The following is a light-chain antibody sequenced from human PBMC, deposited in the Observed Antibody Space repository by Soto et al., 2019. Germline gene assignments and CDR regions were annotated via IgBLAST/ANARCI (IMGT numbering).Light chain of an antibody. Sequence: QSVLTQPPSVSGAPGQRVTISCTGSSSNIGGGYDVHWYQQLPGTAPKLLIYGNSNRPSGVPDRFSGSKSGTSASLAITGLRAEDEADYYCQSYASSLSGWVFGGGTKVTVL. V-gene: IGLV1-40*01. J-gene: IGLJ3*02. CDR2: GNS. CDR1: SSNIGGGYD. CDR3: QSYASSLSGWV.